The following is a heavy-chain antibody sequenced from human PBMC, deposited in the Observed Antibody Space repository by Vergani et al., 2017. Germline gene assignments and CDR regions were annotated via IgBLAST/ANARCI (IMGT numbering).Heavy chain of an antibody. D-gene: IGHD1-20*01. CDR1: GFTVSSNY. J-gene: IGHJ4*02. CDR3: AREDVGYNWTFFDY. V-gene: IGHV3-53*04. CDR2: IYSGGST. Sequence: EVQLVESGGGLVQPGGSLRLSCAASGFTVSSNYMSWVRQAPGKGLEWVSVIYSGGSTYYADSVKGRFTISRHNSKNTLYLQMNSLRAEDTGVYYCAREDVGYNWTFFDYWGQGTLVTVSS.